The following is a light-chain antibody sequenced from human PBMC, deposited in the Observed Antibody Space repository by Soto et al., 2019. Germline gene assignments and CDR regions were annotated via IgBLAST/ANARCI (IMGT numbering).Light chain of an antibody. CDR2: GAS. CDR3: QQYGSSPIT. V-gene: IGKV3-20*01. J-gene: IGKJ5*01. Sequence: EIVLTQSPGTLSLSPGERATLSCRASQSVISTYLAWYQQKPGQAPRLPIYGASSRATGIPDRFSGSGSGTDFTLTISRLEPEDFAVYYCQQYGSSPITFGQGTRLEIK. CDR1: QSVISTY.